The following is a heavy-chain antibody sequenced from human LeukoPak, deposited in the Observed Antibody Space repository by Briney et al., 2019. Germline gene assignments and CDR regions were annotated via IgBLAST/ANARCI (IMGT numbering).Heavy chain of an antibody. J-gene: IGHJ6*02. CDR1: GGSISSSSYY. CDR3: ARGNYYYYGMDV. V-gene: IGHV4-39*07. CDR2: IYYSGST. Sequence: SETLSLTCTVSGGSISSSSYYWGWIRQPPGKGLEWIGSIYYSGSTYYNPSLKSRVTISVDTSKNQFSLKLSSVTAADTAVYYCARGNYYYYGMDVWGQGTTVTVSS.